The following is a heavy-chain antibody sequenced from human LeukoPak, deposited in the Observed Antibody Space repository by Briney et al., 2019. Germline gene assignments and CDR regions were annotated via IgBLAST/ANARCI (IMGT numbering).Heavy chain of an antibody. CDR2: ISGSGGST. Sequence: GGSLRLSCAASGFTLSSYGMSWVRQAPGKGLEWVSAISGSGGSTCYADSVKGRFTISRDNAKNSLYLQMNSLRAEDTAVYYCAELGITMIGGVWGKGTTVTISS. CDR1: GFTLSSYG. CDR3: AELGITMIGGV. V-gene: IGHV3-23*01. D-gene: IGHD3-10*02. J-gene: IGHJ6*04.